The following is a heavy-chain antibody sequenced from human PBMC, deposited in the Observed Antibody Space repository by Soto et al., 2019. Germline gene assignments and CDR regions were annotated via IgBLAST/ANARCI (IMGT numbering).Heavy chain of an antibody. J-gene: IGHJ3*02. CDR1: GGSISSSSYY. Sequence: SEALSLTCTVSGGSISSSSYYWGWIRQPPGKGLEWIGSIYYSGSTYYNPSLKSRVTISVDTSKNQFSLKLSSVTAADTAVYYCARSVLNYYDSSGYYYVWNAFDIWGQGTMVTVSS. D-gene: IGHD3-22*01. CDR3: ARSVLNYYDSSGYYYVWNAFDI. V-gene: IGHV4-39*01. CDR2: IYYSGST.